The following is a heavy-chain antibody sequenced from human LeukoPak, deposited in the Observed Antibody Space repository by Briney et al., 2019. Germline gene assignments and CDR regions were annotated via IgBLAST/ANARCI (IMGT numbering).Heavy chain of an antibody. CDR3: GRDPYSGSYYGMDV. D-gene: IGHD1-26*01. V-gene: IGHV3-30*03. Sequence: GGSLRLSCEGSGFPFRSYDMHWVRQAPGKGLDWVAVISYDGINKFYADSVKGRFTISRDNSKNTLYLQMNSLRVEDTAVYYCGRDPYSGSYYGMDVWGQGTTVTVSS. CDR2: ISYDGINK. J-gene: IGHJ6*02. CDR1: GFPFRSYD.